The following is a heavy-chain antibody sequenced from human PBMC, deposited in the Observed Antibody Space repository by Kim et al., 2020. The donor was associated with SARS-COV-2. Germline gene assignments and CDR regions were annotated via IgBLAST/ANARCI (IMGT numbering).Heavy chain of an antibody. CDR3: AKDREWEPSGLD. D-gene: IGHD1-26*01. J-gene: IGHJ4*02. V-gene: IGHV3-43*01. Sequence: YYADSVKGRFTISRDNSKNSLYLQMNSLRTEDTALYYCAKDREWEPSGLDWGQGTLVTVSS.